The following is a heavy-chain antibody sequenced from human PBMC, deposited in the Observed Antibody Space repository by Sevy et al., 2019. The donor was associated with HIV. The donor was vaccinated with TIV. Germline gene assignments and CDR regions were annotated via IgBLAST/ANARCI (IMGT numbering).Heavy chain of an antibody. J-gene: IGHJ4*02. Sequence: GGSLRLSCVASGFNFNIYSMSWVRQAPGKGLEWVSTLSFGCGRINHADSVQGRVTMSRDDSKKTVYLEMNSLRAEDTAVYYGAREGCTRPHDHWGQGTLVTVSS. V-gene: IGHV3-23*01. D-gene: IGHD2-8*01. CDR2: LSFGCGRI. CDR3: AREGCTRPHDH. CDR1: GFNFNIYS.